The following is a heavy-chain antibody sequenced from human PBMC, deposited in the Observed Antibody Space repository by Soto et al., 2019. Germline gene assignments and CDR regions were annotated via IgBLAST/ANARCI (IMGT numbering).Heavy chain of an antibody. CDR3: ARGSTSPIPKRFYYYGMDV. CDR1: GFTFSSYA. D-gene: IGHD2-2*01. J-gene: IGHJ6*02. CDR2: ISYDGSNK. Sequence: QVQLVESGGGVVQPGRSLRLSCAASGFTFSSYAMHWVRQAPGKGLEWVAVISYDGSNKYYADSVKGRFTISRDNSKNTLYLQMNSLGAEDTAVYYCARGSTSPIPKRFYYYGMDVWGQGTTVTVSS. V-gene: IGHV3-30-3*01.